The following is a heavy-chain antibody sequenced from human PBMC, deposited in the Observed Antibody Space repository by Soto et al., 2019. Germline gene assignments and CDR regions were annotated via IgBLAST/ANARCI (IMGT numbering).Heavy chain of an antibody. CDR3: AKDTYYYSTSGYYVFDH. J-gene: IGHJ4*02. V-gene: IGHV3-30*18. CDR2: ISHDGNTQ. Sequence: QVQLVESGGGVVQPGRSLRLSCAVSGFTFNTYGMHWVRQAPGKGLEWVARISHDGNTQNYADSVKGRFTISRDNAKNMLFLQMDGLRAEDTALFYCAKDTYYYSTSGYYVFDHWSQGTLVTVSS. CDR1: GFTFNTYG. D-gene: IGHD3-22*01.